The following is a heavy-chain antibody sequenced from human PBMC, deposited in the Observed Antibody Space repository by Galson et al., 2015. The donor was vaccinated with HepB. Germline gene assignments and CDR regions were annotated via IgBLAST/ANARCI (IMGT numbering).Heavy chain of an antibody. J-gene: IGHJ4*01. D-gene: IGHD6-19*01. CDR2: ISPYNGNT. Sequence: SVKVSCKASGYTFSSYSITWVRQAPGQGLEWMGWISPYNGNTNYARKFQGRVIMTTDASTRTAYMELTRLTSDDTAVYYCARVDLQWLRPYQISYFQYWGQGTLVTVSS. CDR3: ARVDLQWLRPYQISYFQY. CDR1: GYTFSSYS. V-gene: IGHV1-18*01.